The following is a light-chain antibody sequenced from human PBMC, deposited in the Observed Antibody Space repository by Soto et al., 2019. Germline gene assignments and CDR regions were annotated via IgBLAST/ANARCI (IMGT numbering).Light chain of an antibody. CDR1: QSISRY. V-gene: IGKV3-20*01. CDR2: GAS. CDR3: QQYGSSPPT. Sequence: EIVMTQSPATLSVSPGERATLSCSASQSISRYLAWYQQKPGQGPRLLIYGASSRATGTPDRFSGSGSGTDFTLTINRLEPEDFALYYCQQYGSSPPTFGQGTKVDIK. J-gene: IGKJ1*01.